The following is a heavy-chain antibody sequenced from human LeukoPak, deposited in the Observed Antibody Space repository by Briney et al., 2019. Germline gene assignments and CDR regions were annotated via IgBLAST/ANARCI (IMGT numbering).Heavy chain of an antibody. Sequence: GASVKVSCKASGGTFSSYAISWVRQAPGQGLEWMGGIIPIFGTADYAQKFQGRVTITADESTSTAYMELSSLRSEDTAVYYCARWREWELDYWGQGTLVTVSS. D-gene: IGHD1-26*01. CDR1: GGTFSSYA. CDR3: ARWREWELDY. J-gene: IGHJ4*02. CDR2: IIPIFGTA. V-gene: IGHV1-69*01.